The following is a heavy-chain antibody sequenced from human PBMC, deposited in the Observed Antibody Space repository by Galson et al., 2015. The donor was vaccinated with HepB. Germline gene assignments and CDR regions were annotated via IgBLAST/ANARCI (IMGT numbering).Heavy chain of an antibody. CDR3: AKNGLGYYDSSGYYSL. J-gene: IGHJ2*01. V-gene: IGHV3-23*01. CDR2: ISGSGGST. Sequence: SLRLSCAASGFTFSSYAMSWVRQAPGKGLEWVSAISGSGGSTYYADSVKGRFTISRDNSKNTLYLQMNSLRAEDTAVYYCAKNGLGYYDSSGYYSLWGRGTLVTVSS. CDR1: GFTFSSYA. D-gene: IGHD3-22*01.